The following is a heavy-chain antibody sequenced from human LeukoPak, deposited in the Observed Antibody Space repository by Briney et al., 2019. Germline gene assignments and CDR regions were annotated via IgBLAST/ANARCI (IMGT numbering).Heavy chain of an antibody. CDR3: AKDLGDYYGSGSYLEPPHY. Sequence: PGGSLRLSCAASGFTFSSYAMSWVRQAPGKGLEWVSAISGSGDSTYYADSVKGRFTISRDNSKNTLYLQMNSLRAEDTAVYYCAKDLGDYYGSGSYLEPPHYWGQGTLVTVSS. D-gene: IGHD3-10*01. V-gene: IGHV3-23*01. J-gene: IGHJ4*02. CDR2: ISGSGDST. CDR1: GFTFSSYA.